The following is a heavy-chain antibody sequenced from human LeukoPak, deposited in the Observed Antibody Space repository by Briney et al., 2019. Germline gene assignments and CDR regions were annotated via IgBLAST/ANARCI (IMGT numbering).Heavy chain of an antibody. V-gene: IGHV3-11*04. D-gene: IGHD6-13*01. Sequence: KPGGSLRLSCAASGFTFSSYWMSWIRQAPGKGLEWVSYISSSGSTIYYADSVKGRFTISRDNAKNSLYLQMNSLRAEDTAVYYCAREGGWRSSSWYLGGYYYYYYMDVWGKGTTVTVSS. J-gene: IGHJ6*03. CDR3: AREGGWRSSSWYLGGYYYYYYMDV. CDR2: ISSSGSTI. CDR1: GFTFSSYW.